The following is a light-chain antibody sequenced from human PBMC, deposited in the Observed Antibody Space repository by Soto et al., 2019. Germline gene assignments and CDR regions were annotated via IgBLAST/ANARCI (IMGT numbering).Light chain of an antibody. V-gene: IGLV3-1*01. Sequence: SYELTQPPSVSVSPGQTASITCSGDTLGNKYVCWYQQKPGQSPVLVIYQDRKRPSGIPERFSGSNSGNTATLTISGTQAMDEADYYCQVWDSSPVVFGGGTKLTVL. J-gene: IGLJ2*01. CDR2: QDR. CDR1: TLGNKY. CDR3: QVWDSSPVV.